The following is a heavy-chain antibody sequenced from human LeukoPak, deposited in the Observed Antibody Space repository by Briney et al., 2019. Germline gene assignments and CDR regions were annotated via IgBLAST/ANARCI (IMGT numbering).Heavy chain of an antibody. J-gene: IGHJ6*02. V-gene: IGHV1-8*01. Sequence: ASVKVSCKASGYTFTSYDINWVRQATGQGLEWMGWMNPNSGNTGYAQKFQGRVTMTRNTSISTAYMELSSLRSEDTAVYYCARSYSSGWYPPYYYYGMDVWGQGTTVTVSS. D-gene: IGHD6-19*01. CDR1: GYTFTSYD. CDR3: ARSYSSGWYPPYYYYGMDV. CDR2: MNPNSGNT.